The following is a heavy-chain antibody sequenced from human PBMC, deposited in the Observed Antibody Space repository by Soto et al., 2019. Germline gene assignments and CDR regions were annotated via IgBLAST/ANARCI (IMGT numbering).Heavy chain of an antibody. Sequence: PEGSLRLSCAASGFTSSSYGMHGVRQAPGKGLEWVAVISYDGSNKYYADSVKGRFTISRDNSKNTLYLQMNSLRAEDTAVYYCSKNGCGSPQEVFDPSARGPVVTVSS. J-gene: IGHJ5*02. V-gene: IGHV3-30*18. CDR2: ISYDGSNK. CDR3: SKNGCGSPQEVFDP. D-gene: IGHD6-25*01. CDR1: GFTSSSYG.